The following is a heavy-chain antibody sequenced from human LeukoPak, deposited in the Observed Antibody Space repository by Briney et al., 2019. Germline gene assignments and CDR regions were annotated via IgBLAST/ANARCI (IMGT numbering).Heavy chain of an antibody. CDR1: GFTFDDYN. CDR2: ISWDGGST. J-gene: IGHJ4*02. Sequence: PGGSLRLSCAASGFTFDDYNMHWVRQAPGKGLEWVSLISWDGGSTYYADSVKGRFTISGDNSKDSLYLQMNSLRTEDTALYYCAKDGEHYYDSSGYYGHFDYWGQGTLVTVSS. CDR3: AKDGEHYYDSSGYYGHFDY. V-gene: IGHV3-43*01. D-gene: IGHD3-22*01.